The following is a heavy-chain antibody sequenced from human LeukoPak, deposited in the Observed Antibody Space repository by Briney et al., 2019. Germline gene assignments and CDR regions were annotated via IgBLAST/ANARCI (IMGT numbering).Heavy chain of an antibody. Sequence: ASVKVSCKASGYTFTGYYMHWVRQAPGQGLEWMGWINPNSGGTNYAQKFQGRVTMTRDTSISTAYMELSRLRSDDTAVYYCARGLGATKPEGFDYWGQGTLVTVSS. D-gene: IGHD1-26*01. V-gene: IGHV1-2*02. CDR3: ARGLGATKPEGFDY. CDR1: GYTFTGYY. J-gene: IGHJ4*02. CDR2: INPNSGGT.